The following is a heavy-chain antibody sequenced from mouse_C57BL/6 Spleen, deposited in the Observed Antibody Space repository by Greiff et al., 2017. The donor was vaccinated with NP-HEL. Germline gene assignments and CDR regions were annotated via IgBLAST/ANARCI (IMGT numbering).Heavy chain of an antibody. CDR1: GFPFSDYG. J-gene: IGHJ2*01. V-gene: IGHV5-17*01. CDR2: ISSGSSTI. Sequence: EVQRVESGGGLVKPGGSLKLSCAASGFPFSDYGMHWVRQAPEKGLEWVAYISSGSSTIYYADTVKGRFTISRDTAKNNLFLQMTSLRSEDTAMYYCARAEGYWGQGTTLTVSS. CDR3: ARAEGY.